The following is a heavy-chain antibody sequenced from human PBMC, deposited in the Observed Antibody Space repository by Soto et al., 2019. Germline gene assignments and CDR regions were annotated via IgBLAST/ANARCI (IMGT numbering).Heavy chain of an antibody. CDR1: GFFFNNYD. D-gene: IGHD2-2*01. V-gene: IGHV3-13*05. CDR2: IGAADDP. J-gene: IGHJ6*02. Sequence: QLVESGGGLTQAGGSLRLSCVGSGFFFNNYDMHWVRQVRGKGLEWVSAIGAADDPYYSVSVKGRFIVSRDNAQTSLYLQMNNLRAADTAVYFCARAYTGQLPRRGDYYYALDVRGRGTTVTVSS. CDR3: ARAYTGQLPRRGDYYYALDV.